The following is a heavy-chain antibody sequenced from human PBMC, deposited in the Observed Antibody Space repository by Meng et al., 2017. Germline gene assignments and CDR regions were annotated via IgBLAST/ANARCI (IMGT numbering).Heavy chain of an antibody. D-gene: IGHD2-2*01. J-gene: IGHJ5*02. CDR2: INAGNSNT. CDR3: ARYLVVPAAGWFDP. V-gene: IGHV1-3*01. CDR1: GYTFTSYA. Sequence: QVQLVQSGAEVKKPGASVKVSCKASGYTFTSYAIHWVRQDPGQRLEWMGWINAGNSNTKYSQKFQGRVTITRDTSASTAYMELSSLRSEDTAVYYCARYLVVPAAGWFDPWGQGTLVTVSS.